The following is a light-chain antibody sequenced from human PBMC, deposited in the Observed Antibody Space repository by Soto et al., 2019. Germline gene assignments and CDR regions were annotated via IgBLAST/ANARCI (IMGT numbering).Light chain of an antibody. J-gene: IGKJ5*01. CDR2: SAS. CDR1: QNISTN. Sequence: DIVMTQSPATLSVSPGERATLSCRASQNISTNLAWYQQKPGQAPRLLLLSASSRLSDIPARFSGSGSGTDFTLTISRLEPEDFAVYYCQHYGSSFGQGTRLEIK. CDR3: QHYGSS. V-gene: IGKV3-15*01.